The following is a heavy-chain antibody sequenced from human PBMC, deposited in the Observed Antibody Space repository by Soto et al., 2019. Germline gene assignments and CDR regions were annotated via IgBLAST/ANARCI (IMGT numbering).Heavy chain of an antibody. V-gene: IGHV3-23*01. D-gene: IGHD4-17*01. CDR3: AKGWVGGDYDPNWFDP. CDR2: ISGSGGST. Sequence: EVQLLESGGGLVQPGGSLRLSCAASGFTFSSYAMSWVRQAPGKGLEWVSAISGSGGSTYYADSVEGRFTISRDNSKNTLYLQMNSLRAEDTGVYYCAKGWVGGDYDPNWFDPWGQGTLVPVSS. CDR1: GFTFSSYA. J-gene: IGHJ5*02.